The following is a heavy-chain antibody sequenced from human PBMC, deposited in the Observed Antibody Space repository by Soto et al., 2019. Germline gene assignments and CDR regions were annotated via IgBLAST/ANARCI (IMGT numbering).Heavy chain of an antibody. CDR3: ARGRLRAPFDY. Sequence: SETLSLTCAVYGGSFSGYYWSWIRQPPGKGLEWIGEINHSGSTNYNPSLKSRVTISVDTSKNQFSLKLSSVTAADTAVYYCARGRLRAPFDYWGQGTLVTVSS. V-gene: IGHV4-34*01. J-gene: IGHJ4*02. CDR2: INHSGST. CDR1: GGSFSGYY.